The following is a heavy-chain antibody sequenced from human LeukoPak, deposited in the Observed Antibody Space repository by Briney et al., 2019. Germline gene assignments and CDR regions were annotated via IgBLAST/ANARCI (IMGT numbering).Heavy chain of an antibody. J-gene: IGHJ6*03. CDR1: GYTFTSYY. CDR2: INPSGGGT. D-gene: IGHD2-8*01. Sequence: ASVKVSCKASGYTFTSYYMHWVRQAPGQGLEWMGIINPSGGGTSYAQKFQGRVTMTRDMSTSTVYMELSSLRSEDTAVYYCARGGPYCTNGVCTGISYYYYYYMDVSGKGTTVTVFS. V-gene: IGHV1-46*01. CDR3: ARGGPYCTNGVCTGISYYYYYYMDV.